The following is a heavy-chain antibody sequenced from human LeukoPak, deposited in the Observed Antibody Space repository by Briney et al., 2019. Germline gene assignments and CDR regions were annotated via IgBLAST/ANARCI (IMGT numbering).Heavy chain of an antibody. CDR1: GGSISSYY. D-gene: IGHD6-6*01. V-gene: IGHV4-59*01. Sequence: SETLSLTCTVSGGSISSYYWSWIRQPPGKGLEWIGYIYYSGSTNYNPSLKSRVTISVDTSKNQFSLKLSSVTAADTAVYYCARDRDYSTSPFDYWGQGTLVTVSS. CDR3: ARDRDYSTSPFDY. J-gene: IGHJ4*02. CDR2: IYYSGST.